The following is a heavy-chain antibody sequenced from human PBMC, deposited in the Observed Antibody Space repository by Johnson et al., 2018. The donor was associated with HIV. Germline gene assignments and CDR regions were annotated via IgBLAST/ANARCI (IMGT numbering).Heavy chain of an antibody. J-gene: IGHJ3*02. D-gene: IGHD6-6*01. CDR2: IKQDGSEK. Sequence: VQLVESWGGLVQPGGSLKLSCAASGFTFSGSAMHWVRQAPGKGLEWVANIKQDGSEKNYVDSVKGRFTISRDNAKNSLYLQMNSLRAEDTAVYYFARLDTSRRAAFDIWGQGTMVTVSS. V-gene: IGHV3-7*01. CDR3: ARLDTSRRAAFDI. CDR1: GFTFSGSA.